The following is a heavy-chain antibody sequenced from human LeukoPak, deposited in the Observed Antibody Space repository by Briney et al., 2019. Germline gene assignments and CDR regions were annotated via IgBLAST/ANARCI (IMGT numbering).Heavy chain of an antibody. J-gene: IGHJ6*03. Sequence: GGSLRLSCAASGVTFDDYAMHWVRQAPGKGLEWVSLISWDGGSTYYADSVKGRFTISRDNSKNSLYLQMNSLRAEDTALYYCAKDSGVTRPSYYMDVWGKGTTVTVSS. CDR2: ISWDGGST. D-gene: IGHD3-3*01. CDR3: AKDSGVTRPSYYMDV. V-gene: IGHV3-43D*03. CDR1: GVTFDDYA.